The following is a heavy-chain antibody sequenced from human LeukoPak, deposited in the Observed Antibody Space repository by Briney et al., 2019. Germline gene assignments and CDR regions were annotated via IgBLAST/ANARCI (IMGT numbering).Heavy chain of an antibody. J-gene: IGHJ5*02. CDR3: ARVRHQPPFDP. V-gene: IGHV4-38-2*02. CDR1: GYSISSSYY. Sequence: SETLSLTCTVSGYSISSSYYWGWIRQPPGKGLEWIGSIYYSGSTYYNPSLKSRVTISVDTSKNQFSLKLSSVTAADTAVYYCARVRHQPPFDPWGQGTLVTVSS. D-gene: IGHD6-6*01. CDR2: IYYSGST.